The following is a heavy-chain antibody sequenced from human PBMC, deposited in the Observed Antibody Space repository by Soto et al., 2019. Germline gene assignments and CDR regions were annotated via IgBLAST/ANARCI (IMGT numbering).Heavy chain of an antibody. J-gene: IGHJ6*02. CDR1: GYTLTTFF. D-gene: IGHD1-26*01. Sequence: ASVKVSCKASGYTLTTFFMHWVRQAPGQGLEWMGVINPGYPAGRSTTYAQKFQGRVTMTIETSTSTVYMELRRLRSDDTAVYYCAREAIVAGGTIVMHVWGQGTPVTVS. V-gene: IGHV1-46*01. CDR2: INPGYPAGRST. CDR3: AREAIVAGGTIVMHV.